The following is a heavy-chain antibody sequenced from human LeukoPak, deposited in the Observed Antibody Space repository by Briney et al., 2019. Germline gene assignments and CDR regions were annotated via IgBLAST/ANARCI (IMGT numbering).Heavy chain of an antibody. V-gene: IGHV3-33*01. CDR1: GFTFSSYG. CDR3: ARGAGHYYDSSGYHY. Sequence: GGSLRLSCAASGFTFSSYGMHWVRQAPGKALEWVEVIWYDGSNKYYADSVKGRFTISRDNSKNTLYLQMNSLRAEDTAVYYCARGAGHYYDSSGYHYWGQGTLVTVSS. D-gene: IGHD3-22*01. J-gene: IGHJ4*02. CDR2: IWYDGSNK.